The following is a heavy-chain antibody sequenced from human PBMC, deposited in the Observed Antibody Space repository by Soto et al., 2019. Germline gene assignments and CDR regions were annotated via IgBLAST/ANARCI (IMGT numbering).Heavy chain of an antibody. CDR3: ARDRGNPQLQRIAADPHDSWYFDL. CDR1: GGTFSSYT. V-gene: IGHV1-69*04. Sequence: SVKVSCKASGGTFSSYTISWVRQAPGQGLEWMGRIIPILGIANYAQKFQGRVTITADKSTSTAYMELSSLRSEDTAVYYCARDRGNPQLQRIAADPHDSWYFDLWGRGTLVTVSS. J-gene: IGHJ2*01. CDR2: IIPILGIA. D-gene: IGHD6-13*01.